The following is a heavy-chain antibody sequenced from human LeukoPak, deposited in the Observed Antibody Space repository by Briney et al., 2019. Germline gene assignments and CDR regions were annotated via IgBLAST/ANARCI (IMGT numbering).Heavy chain of an antibody. CDR2: MSSSSTYI. V-gene: IGHV3-21*01. J-gene: IGHJ3*02. CDR3: AREGTTVTLGAFDI. Sequence: GGSLRLSCAASGFTFSSYSMNWVGQAPGKGLEWGSSMSSSSTYIYYAGSVKGRFTLSRDNARNSLYLHINGLRAEDTAVYYCAREGTTVTLGAFDIWGQGTMVTVSS. D-gene: IGHD4-17*01. CDR1: GFTFSSYS.